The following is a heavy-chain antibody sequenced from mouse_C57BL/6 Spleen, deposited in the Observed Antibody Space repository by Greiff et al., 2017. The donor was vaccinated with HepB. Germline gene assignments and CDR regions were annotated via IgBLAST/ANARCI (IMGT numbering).Heavy chain of an antibody. CDR3: AREGGGGFAY. J-gene: IGHJ3*01. V-gene: IGHV5-4*01. Sequence: EVMLVESGGGLVKPGGSLKLSCAASGFTFSSYAMSWVRQTPEKRLEWVATISDGGSYTYYPDNVKGRFTISRDNAKNNLYLQMSHLKSEDTAMYYCAREGGGGFAYWGQGTLVTVSA. CDR2: ISDGGSYT. CDR1: GFTFSSYA.